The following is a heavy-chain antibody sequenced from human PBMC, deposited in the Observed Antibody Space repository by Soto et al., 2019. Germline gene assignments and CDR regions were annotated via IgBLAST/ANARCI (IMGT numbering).Heavy chain of an antibody. V-gene: IGHV3-30*18. Sequence: PGGSLRLSCEASGFSFSSYGMHWVGQAPGKGPEWVSVISYHGINTYYAGSVKGRFTISRDNTRNTLYLQLNSLRPEDTGVYYCAKYAGYGEHGDWLDPWGQGTLVTVSS. CDR2: ISYHGINT. D-gene: IGHD4-17*01. CDR1: GFSFSSYG. CDR3: AKYAGYGEHGDWLDP. J-gene: IGHJ5*02.